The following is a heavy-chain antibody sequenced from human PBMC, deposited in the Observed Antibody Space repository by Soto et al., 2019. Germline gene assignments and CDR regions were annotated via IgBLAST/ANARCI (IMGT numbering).Heavy chain of an antibody. Sequence: ASVKVSCKASGYTFTSYGICWVRQAPGQGLEWMGWISAYNGNTNYAQKLQGRVTMTTDTSTSTAYMELRSLRSDDTAVYYCARDLGGSTYYDILTGWLQDDYWGQGTLVTVSS. J-gene: IGHJ4*02. CDR1: GYTFTSYG. CDR2: ISAYNGNT. CDR3: ARDLGGSTYYDILTGWLQDDY. D-gene: IGHD3-9*01. V-gene: IGHV1-18*01.